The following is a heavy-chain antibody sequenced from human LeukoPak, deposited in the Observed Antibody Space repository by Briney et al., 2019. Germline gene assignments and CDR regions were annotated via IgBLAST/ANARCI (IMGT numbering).Heavy chain of an antibody. CDR2: IKQDGGEK. CDR3: VRREIYCSGGSCYWWGAFDI. J-gene: IGHJ3*02. D-gene: IGHD2-15*01. CDR1: GFTFSNSG. V-gene: IGHV3-7*01. Sequence: GGSLRLSCAASGFTFSNSGMHWVRQAPGKGLEWVANIKQDGGEKYYVDSVKGRFTISRDNAKNSLFLQMNSLRVEDTAVYYCVRREIYCSGGSCYWWGAFDIWGQGTMVTVSS.